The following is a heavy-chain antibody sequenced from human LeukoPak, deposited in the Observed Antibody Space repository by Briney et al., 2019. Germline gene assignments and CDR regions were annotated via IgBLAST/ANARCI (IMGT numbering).Heavy chain of an antibody. CDR2: ISTDGYTT. J-gene: IGHJ4*02. Sequence: GGSMRLSCAASGLAFSAYKMHWVRQAPRKGLAWVSRISTDGYTTDYADFVQGRFTASRDNTKNTWSLEMNSLRAEDTAVYYCVVGGSPGYWGQGTLVTVSS. CDR3: VVGGSPGY. D-gene: IGHD2-15*01. CDR1: GLAFSAYK. V-gene: IGHV3-74*01.